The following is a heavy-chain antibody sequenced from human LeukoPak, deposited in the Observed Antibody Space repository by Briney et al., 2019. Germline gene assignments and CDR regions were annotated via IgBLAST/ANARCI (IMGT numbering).Heavy chain of an antibody. CDR3: ARDRNDFWSGYYRY. J-gene: IGHJ4*02. CDR1: GGSISSGSYY. CDR2: IYHSWSN. Sequence: PSETLSLTCTVSGGSISSGSYYWSWIRQPAGKGLEWIGRIYHSWSNNYNPSLKSRVTISVDTSKNQFSLKLSSVTAADTAVYYCARDRNDFWSGYYRYWGQGTLVTVSS. D-gene: IGHD3-3*01. V-gene: IGHV4-61*02.